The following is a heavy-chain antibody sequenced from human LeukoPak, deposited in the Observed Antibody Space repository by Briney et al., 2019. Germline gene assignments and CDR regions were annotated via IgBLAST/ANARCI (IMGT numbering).Heavy chain of an antibody. D-gene: IGHD2-2*02. CDR1: GFTFSSYA. J-gene: IGHJ4*02. Sequence: GGSLRLSCAASGFTFSSYAMSWVRQAPGKGLEWVSAITNSGGTTYYADSVKGRFTISRDNSKNTLYLQMNSLRTEDTAVYYCARESGGNTPYYFDYWGQGTLVTVSS. V-gene: IGHV3-23*01. CDR3: ARESGGNTPYYFDY. CDR2: ITNSGGTT.